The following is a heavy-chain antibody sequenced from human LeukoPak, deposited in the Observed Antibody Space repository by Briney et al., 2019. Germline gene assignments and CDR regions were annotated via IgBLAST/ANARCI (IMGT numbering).Heavy chain of an antibody. V-gene: IGHV1-69*04. J-gene: IGHJ4*02. CDR1: GGTFSSYA. CDR3: ARPDYYDSSGYYPDYFDY. Sequence: SVKVSCKASGGTFSSYAISRVRQAPGQGLEWMGRIIPILGIANYAQKFQGRVTITADKSTSTAYMELSSLRSEDTAVYYCARPDYYDSSGYYPDYFDYWGQGTLVTVSS. D-gene: IGHD3-22*01. CDR2: IIPILGIA.